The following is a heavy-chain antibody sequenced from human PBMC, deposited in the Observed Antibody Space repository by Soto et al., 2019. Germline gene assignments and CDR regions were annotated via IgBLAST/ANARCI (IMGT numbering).Heavy chain of an antibody. CDR3: ARTYGDYVGYAFDI. CDR2: IYYSGST. J-gene: IGHJ3*02. Sequence: QVQLQESGPGLVKPSETLSLTCTVSGGSMSSYYWNWIRQPPGKGLEWIGYIYYSGSTNYNPSLTSRVTISVDTSKNQFSLKLSSVTAADTAVYYCARTYGDYVGYAFDIWGQGTMVTVSS. D-gene: IGHD4-17*01. V-gene: IGHV4-59*01. CDR1: GGSMSSYY.